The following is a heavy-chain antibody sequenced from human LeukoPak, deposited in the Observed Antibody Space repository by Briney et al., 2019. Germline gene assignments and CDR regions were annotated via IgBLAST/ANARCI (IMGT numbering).Heavy chain of an antibody. J-gene: IGHJ4*02. CDR2: ISGSGSGGST. V-gene: IGHV3-23*01. Sequence: GGSLRLSCAASGFTFGSSAMSCVRQGPGKGLEWVSSISGSGSGGSTYYADSVKGRFTISRDNSKNTLYLQMNSLRAEDTAVYYCAKSGYNRFDYWGQGTLVTVSS. CDR1: GFTFGSSA. CDR3: AKSGYNRFDY. D-gene: IGHD5-24*01.